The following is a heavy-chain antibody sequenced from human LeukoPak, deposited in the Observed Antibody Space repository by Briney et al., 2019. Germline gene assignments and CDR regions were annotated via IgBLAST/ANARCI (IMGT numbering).Heavy chain of an antibody. CDR2: IHSNSGGT. CDR3: ASISSSWYYFEY. CDR1: GYTFTGYY. Sequence: ASVKVSCKASGYTFTGYYIHWVRQAPGQGLEWMGWIHSNSGGTNYAQKFQGRFTLARDTSISTAYMELSSLTSDDPAVYFCASISSSWYYFEYWGQGTLVTVSS. V-gene: IGHV1-2*02. D-gene: IGHD6-13*01. J-gene: IGHJ4*02.